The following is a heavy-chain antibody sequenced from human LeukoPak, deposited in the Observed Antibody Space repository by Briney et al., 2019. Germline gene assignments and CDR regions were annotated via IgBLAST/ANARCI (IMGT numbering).Heavy chain of an antibody. Sequence: SETLSLTSTVSVGSISIYYWIWIRQPPGKRLDLIGYIYYSGSTNYNPSLKSRVTISVDTSKNQFSLKLSSVTAADTAVYYCARGGYRSGWYLDYRGQGPLVPVSS. J-gene: IGHJ4*02. V-gene: IGHV4-59*01. CDR3: ARGGYRSGWYLDY. CDR1: VGSISIYY. D-gene: IGHD6-19*01. CDR2: IYYSGST.